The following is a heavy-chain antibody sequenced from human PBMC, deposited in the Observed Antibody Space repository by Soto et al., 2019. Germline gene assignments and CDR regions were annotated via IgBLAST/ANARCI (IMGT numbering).Heavy chain of an antibody. J-gene: IGHJ6*03. CDR3: ARQGGGPPPYYYYYYMDV. D-gene: IGHD3-16*01. V-gene: IGHV5-51*01. Sequence: LGESLKISCKGSGYSFTSYWIGWVRQMPGKGLEWMAIIYPGDSDTRYSPSFQGQVTISADKSISTAYLQWSSLKASDTAMYYCARQGGGPPPYYYYYYMDVWGKGTTVTVSS. CDR2: IYPGDSDT. CDR1: GYSFTSYW.